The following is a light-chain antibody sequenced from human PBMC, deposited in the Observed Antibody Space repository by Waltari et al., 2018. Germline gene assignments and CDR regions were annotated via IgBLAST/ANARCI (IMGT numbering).Light chain of an antibody. Sequence: AIQLTQSPSSLSASVGDRVSITCRASQDIRNDLGWYQQKPGKAPKLLIYAASNLQSGVPSKFSGSGSGTDFTLTISSLQPEDFATYYCLQSYNTPRTFGQGTKVEIK. V-gene: IGKV1-6*01. J-gene: IGKJ1*01. CDR1: QDIRND. CDR3: LQSYNTPRT. CDR2: AAS.